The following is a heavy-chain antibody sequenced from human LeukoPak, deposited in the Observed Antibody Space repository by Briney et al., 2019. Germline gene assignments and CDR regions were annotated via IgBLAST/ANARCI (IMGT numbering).Heavy chain of an antibody. Sequence: PSETLSLTCTVSGGPISSYYWSWIRQPAGKGLEWIGRIYTSGSTNYNPSLKSRVTISVDTSKNQFSLKLSSVTAADTAVYCCARHRDYYFDYWGQGTLVTVSS. CDR3: ARHRDYYFDY. J-gene: IGHJ4*02. D-gene: IGHD3/OR15-3a*01. CDR2: IYTSGST. V-gene: IGHV4-4*07. CDR1: GGPISSYY.